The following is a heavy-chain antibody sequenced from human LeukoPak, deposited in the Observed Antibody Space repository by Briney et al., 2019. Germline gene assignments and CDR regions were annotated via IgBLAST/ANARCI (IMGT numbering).Heavy chain of an antibody. CDR1: GYSFNSYW. Sequence: GESLKISCKGSGYSFNSYWIGWVRQMPGKGLEWMGIIYPGASDTRYSPSFQGQVTISADKSINTAYLQWSSLKASDTAVYYCARQASWLYDSGTNWFDPWGQGTLVTVSS. J-gene: IGHJ5*02. CDR3: ARQASWLYDSGTNWFDP. V-gene: IGHV5-51*01. CDR2: IYPGASDT. D-gene: IGHD3-10*01.